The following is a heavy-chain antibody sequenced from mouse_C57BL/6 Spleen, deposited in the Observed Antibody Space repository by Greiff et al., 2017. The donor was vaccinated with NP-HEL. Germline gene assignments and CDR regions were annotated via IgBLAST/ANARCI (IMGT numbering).Heavy chain of an antibody. CDR3: ARGDRRSLGYVDV. CDR2: IYPGIGNA. J-gene: IGHJ1*03. D-gene: IGHD6-2*01. V-gene: IGHV1-66*01. Sequence: QVQLQQSGPELVKPGASVKISCKASGYSFTSYYIHWVKQRPGQGLEWIGWIYPGIGNAKYNEKFKGKATLTADTSSSTAYMQLSSLTSEDSAVYYCARGDRRSLGYVDVWGTGTTVTVSS. CDR1: GYSFTSYY.